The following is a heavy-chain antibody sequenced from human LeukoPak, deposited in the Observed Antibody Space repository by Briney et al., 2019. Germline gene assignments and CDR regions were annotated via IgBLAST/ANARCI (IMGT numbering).Heavy chain of an antibody. J-gene: IGHJ4*02. CDR2: IYTSGST. CDR3: ARSPALDYYDSSGYYYMGTFDY. V-gene: IGHV4-4*07. CDR1: GGSISSYY. Sequence: PSETLSLTCTVSGGSISSYYWSWIRQPAGKGLEWIGRIYTSGSTNYNPSLKSRVTMSVGTSKNQFSLKLSSVTAADTAVYYCARSPALDYYDSSGYYYMGTFDYWGQGTLVTVSS. D-gene: IGHD3-22*01.